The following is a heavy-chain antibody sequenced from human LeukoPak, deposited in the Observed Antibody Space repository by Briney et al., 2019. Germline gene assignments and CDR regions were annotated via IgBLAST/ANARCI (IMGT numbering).Heavy chain of an antibody. CDR1: GGSISSSSYY. Sequence: SETLSLTCTVSGGSISSSSYYWGWIRQPPGKGLEWIGSIYYSGSTYYNPSLKSRVTISVDTSKNQFSLKLSSVTAADTAVYYCTRGWGDDYFDYWGQGTLVTVSS. D-gene: IGHD3-16*01. CDR2: IYYSGST. J-gene: IGHJ4*02. CDR3: TRGWGDDYFDY. V-gene: IGHV4-39*01.